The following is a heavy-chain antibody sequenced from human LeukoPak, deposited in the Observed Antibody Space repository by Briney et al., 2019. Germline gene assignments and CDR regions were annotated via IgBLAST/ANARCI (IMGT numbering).Heavy chain of an antibody. CDR1: GFTFSDHF. CDR3: VRVGSVSGSDYLDY. D-gene: IGHD6-19*01. J-gene: IGHJ4*02. V-gene: IGHV3-72*01. CDR2: SRNKAKSYTT. Sequence: PGGSLRLSCAVSGFTFSDHFLDWVRQAPGKGLEWVGSSRNKAKSYTTEYAASVKGRFTISRDDSKNSVYLQMNSLETEDTAVYYCVRVGSVSGSDYLDYWGQGTLVTVSS.